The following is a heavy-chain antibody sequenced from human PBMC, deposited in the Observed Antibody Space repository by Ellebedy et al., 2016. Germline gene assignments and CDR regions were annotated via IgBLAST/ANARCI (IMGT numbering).Heavy chain of an antibody. J-gene: IGHJ4*02. V-gene: IGHV4-4*02. CDR1: GGSISSSNW. CDR2: IYHSGST. Sequence: SETLSLXXAVSGGSISSSNWWSWVRQPPGKGLEWIGEIYHSGSTNYNPSLKSRVTISVDKSKNQFSLKLSSVTAADTAVYYCARLGFYGSGRRFDYWGQGTLVTVSS. D-gene: IGHD3-10*01. CDR3: ARLGFYGSGRRFDY.